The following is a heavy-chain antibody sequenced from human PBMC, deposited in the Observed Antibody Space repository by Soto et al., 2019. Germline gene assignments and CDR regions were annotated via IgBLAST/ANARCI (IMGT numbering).Heavy chain of an antibody. Sequence: ASVKVSCKASGYTFTSYAMHWVRQAPGQRLEWMGWINAGNGNTKYSQKFQGRVTITRDTSASTAYMELSSLRSEDTAVNYCARDSGESFSFQHGGQGTRVTVSS. J-gene: IGHJ1*01. CDR3: ARDSGESFSFQH. V-gene: IGHV1-3*01. D-gene: IGHD3-10*01. CDR2: INAGNGNT. CDR1: GYTFTSYA.